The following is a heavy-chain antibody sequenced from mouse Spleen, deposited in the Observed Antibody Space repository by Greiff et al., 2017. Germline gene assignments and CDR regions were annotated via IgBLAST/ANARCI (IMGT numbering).Heavy chain of an antibody. CDR2: IWSGGST. CDR1: GLSLTSYG. J-gene: IGHJ3*01. CDR3: ARSPIGTTAAWFAY. D-gene: IGHD2-14*01. V-gene: IGHV2-2*01. Sequence: QVQLKESGPGLVQPSQSLSITCTVSGLSLTSYGVHWVRQSPGKGLEWLGVIWSGGSTDYNAAFISRLSISKDNSKSQVFFKMNSLQADDTAIYYCARSPIGTTAAWFAYWGQGTLVTVSA.